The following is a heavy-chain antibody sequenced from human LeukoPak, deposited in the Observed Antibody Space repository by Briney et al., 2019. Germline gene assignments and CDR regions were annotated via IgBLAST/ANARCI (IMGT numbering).Heavy chain of an antibody. CDR2: MNPNSGNT. CDR1: GYTFTSYD. V-gene: IGHV1-8*01. Sequence: SVKVSCKASGYTFTSYDINWVRQATGQGLEWMGWMNPNSGNTGYAQKFQGRVTMTRNTSISTAYMELSSLRSEDTAVYYCARGPKLRYYYYYMDVWGKGTTVTVSS. D-gene: IGHD6-6*01. CDR3: ARGPKLRYYYYYMDV. J-gene: IGHJ6*03.